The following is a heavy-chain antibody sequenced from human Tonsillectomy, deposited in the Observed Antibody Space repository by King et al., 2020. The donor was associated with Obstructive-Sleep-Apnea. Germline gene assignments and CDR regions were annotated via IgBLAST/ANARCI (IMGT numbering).Heavy chain of an antibody. Sequence: VQLQESGPGLVEPSQTLSLTCTVSCGYIRRGDYYRSLVRPPPGKGLGWVGYNYYIGSTYYNPSLNSRVTISVYTSKNQFSLKLSSVTAADTAVYYCARAGRYYYDSSGYPVGFDYWGQGTLVTVSS. J-gene: IGHJ4*02. V-gene: IGHV4-30-4*01. CDR3: ARAGRYYYDSSGYPVGFDY. CDR1: CGYIRRGDYY. D-gene: IGHD3-22*01. CDR2: NYYIGST.